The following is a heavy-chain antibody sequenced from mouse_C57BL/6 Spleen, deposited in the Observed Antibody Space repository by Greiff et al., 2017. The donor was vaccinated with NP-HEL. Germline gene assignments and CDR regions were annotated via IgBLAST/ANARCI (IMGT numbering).Heavy chain of an antibody. V-gene: IGHV1-81*01. J-gene: IGHJ3*01. D-gene: IGHD2-2*01. CDR3: AGGYDVFAY. CDR2: IYPRSGNT. CDR1: GYTFTSYG. Sequence: QVHVKQSGAELARPGASVKLSCKASGYTFTSYGISWVKQRTGQGLEWIGEIYPRSGNTYYNEKFKGKATLTADKSSSTAYMELRSLTSEDSAVYFCAGGYDVFAYWGQGTLVTVSA.